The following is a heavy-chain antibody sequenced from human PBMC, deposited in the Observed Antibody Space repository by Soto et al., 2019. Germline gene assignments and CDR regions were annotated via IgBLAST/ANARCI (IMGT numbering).Heavy chain of an antibody. CDR2: IYYSGST. D-gene: IGHD3-22*01. Sequence: QVQLQESGPGLVKPSQTLSLTCTVSGGSISSGDYYWSWIRQAPGKGLEWIGYIYYSGSTYYNPSLKSRVTISVDTSTNQFSRKLSSVTAADTAVYYCASQDKNYYDSSGYYREDYWGQGTLVTVSS. J-gene: IGHJ4*02. V-gene: IGHV4-30-4*01. CDR3: ASQDKNYYDSSGYYREDY. CDR1: GGSISSGDYY.